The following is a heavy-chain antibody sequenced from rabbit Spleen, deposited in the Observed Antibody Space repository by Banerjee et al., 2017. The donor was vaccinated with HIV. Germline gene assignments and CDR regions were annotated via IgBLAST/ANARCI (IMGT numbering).Heavy chain of an antibody. Sequence: QSLEESGGGLVKPGGTLTLTCKASGFDFSTYSMSWVRQAPGKGLEWIGIIYAGNGKNYYASWAKGRFTISKTSSTTVTLQMTSLTAADTANYFCARGASGSGYYSLWGPGTLVTVS. J-gene: IGHJ4*01. D-gene: IGHD1-1*01. CDR3: ARGASGSGYYSL. CDR1: GFDFSTYS. V-gene: IGHV1S40*01. CDR2: IYAGNGKN.